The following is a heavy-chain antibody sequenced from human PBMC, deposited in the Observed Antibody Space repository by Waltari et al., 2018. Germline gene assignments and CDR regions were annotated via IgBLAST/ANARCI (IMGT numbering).Heavy chain of an antibody. CDR2: INPRNGET. CDR3: AREGSHLTTVNDY. V-gene: IGHV1-2*02. Sequence: LVQSGAAVKKPGASVRVSCKTSVYPFSDYYIHWVRQAPGQGLEWMGWINPRNGETKYTQKFHGRVTMTRDTSINTAYMELSSLIFDDTAVYYCAREGSHLTTVNDYWGQGTLVIVSS. J-gene: IGHJ4*02. CDR1: VYPFSDYY. D-gene: IGHD4-4*01.